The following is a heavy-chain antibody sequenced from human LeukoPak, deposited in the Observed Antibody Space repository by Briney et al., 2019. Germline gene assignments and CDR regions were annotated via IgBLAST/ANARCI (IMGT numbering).Heavy chain of an antibody. D-gene: IGHD3-10*01. CDR3: ARDRPPQEGIFDY. J-gene: IGHJ4*02. CDR2: ISSSSSTI. CDR1: GFTFSSYS. V-gene: IGHV3-48*04. Sequence: PGGSLRLSCAASGFTFSSYSMNWVRQAPGKGLEWVSYISSSSSTIYYADSVKGRFTISRDNAKNSLYLQMNSLRAEDTAVYYCARDRPPQEGIFDYWGQGTLVTVSS.